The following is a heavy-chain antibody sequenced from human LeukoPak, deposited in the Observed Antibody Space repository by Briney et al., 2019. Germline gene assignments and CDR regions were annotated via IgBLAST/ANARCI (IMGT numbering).Heavy chain of an antibody. CDR2: IRSKANSYAT. CDR3: TRRGTSGGGVGY. J-gene: IGHJ4*02. Sequence: GGSLRLSYAASGFTFSGSAMHWVRQASGKGLEWVGRIRSKANSYATAYAASVKGRFTISRDDSKNTAYLQMNSLKTEDTAVYYCTRRGTSGGGVGYWGQGTLVTVSS. V-gene: IGHV3-73*01. CDR1: GFTFSGSA. D-gene: IGHD3-3*01.